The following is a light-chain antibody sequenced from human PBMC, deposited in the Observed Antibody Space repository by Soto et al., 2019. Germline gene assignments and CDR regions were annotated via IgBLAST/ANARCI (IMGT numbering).Light chain of an antibody. J-gene: IGKJ3*01. Sequence: ELVLTQSPGTLSLSPGERATLSCRASQSVSSSYLAWYQQKPGQAPRLLIYGASSRATGIPDRFSGSGSGTDFTLTISRLEPEDLAVYYCQQYGRSPLTFGPGNKVDIE. CDR3: QQYGRSPLT. CDR2: GAS. V-gene: IGKV3-20*01. CDR1: QSVSSSY.